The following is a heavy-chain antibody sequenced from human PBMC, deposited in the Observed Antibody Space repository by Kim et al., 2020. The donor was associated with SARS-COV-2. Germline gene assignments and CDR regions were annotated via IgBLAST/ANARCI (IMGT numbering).Heavy chain of an antibody. V-gene: IGHV3-21*01. CDR1: GFDFGTHS. CDR3: ARGGYCSSTSCYFYYYALDV. CDR2: IGGASNYI. Sequence: GGSLRLSCAASGFDFGTHSMNWVRQAPGKGLEWVSSIGGASNYIYYADSVKGRFTISRDNAKTSLYLQMNSLRAEDTAVYYCARGGYCSSTSCYFYYYALDVWGQGTTVIVSS. D-gene: IGHD2-2*01. J-gene: IGHJ6*02.